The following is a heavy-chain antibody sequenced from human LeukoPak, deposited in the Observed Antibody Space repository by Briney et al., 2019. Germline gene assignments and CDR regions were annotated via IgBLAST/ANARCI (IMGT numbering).Heavy chain of an antibody. J-gene: IGHJ4*02. CDR1: GFTFSSYA. CDR3: AKERSGGSCYDCAFDY. CDR2: ISYDGSNK. D-gene: IGHD2-15*01. Sequence: GGSLRLSCAASGFTFSSYAMSWVRQAPGKGLEWVAVISYDGSNKYYADSVKGRFTISRDNSKNTLYLQMNSLRAEDTAVYYCAKERSGGSCYDCAFDYWGQGTLVTVSS. V-gene: IGHV3-30*18.